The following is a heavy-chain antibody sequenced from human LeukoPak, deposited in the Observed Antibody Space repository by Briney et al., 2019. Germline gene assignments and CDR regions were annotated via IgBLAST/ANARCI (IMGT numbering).Heavy chain of an antibody. Sequence: SETLSLTCTVSGYSIRNGYNWGWIRLSPGKGLEWLGSIYQSGSTYDNPSLKSRVTLSIDTSKNQFSLKLTSVTVADTAVYYCARDFSYHVSGSYSHFDYWGQGILVTVSS. D-gene: IGHD3-10*01. CDR1: GYSIRNGYN. CDR2: IYQSGST. J-gene: IGHJ4*02. CDR3: ARDFSYHVSGSYSHFDY. V-gene: IGHV4-38-2*02.